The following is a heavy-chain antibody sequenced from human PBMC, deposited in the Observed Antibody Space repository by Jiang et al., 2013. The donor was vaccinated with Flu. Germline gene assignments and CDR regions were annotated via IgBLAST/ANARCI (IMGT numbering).Heavy chain of an antibody. Sequence: QLLESGGGQIQPGGSLRLSCAVSGISVTSTYMSRVRQAPGKGLEWVSVIYGGGRTFYSDSVKGRFTLSRDTTKDTVYLHMTGLRAEDSAVYYCARIPMKFQLLPSDNWGQGTLVTVAS. J-gene: IGHJ4*02. CDR2: IYGGGRT. V-gene: IGHV3-53*01. CDR1: GISVTSTY. CDR3: ARIPMKFQLLPSDN. D-gene: IGHD2-2*01.